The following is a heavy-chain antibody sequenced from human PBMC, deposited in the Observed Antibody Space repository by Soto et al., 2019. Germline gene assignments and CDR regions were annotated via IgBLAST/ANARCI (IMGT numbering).Heavy chain of an antibody. CDR3: ARDWGSLGATSWFDP. CDR2: IIPIFGTA. D-gene: IGHD1-26*01. CDR1: GGTFSSYA. Sequence: QVQLVQSGAEVTKPGSSVKVSCKASGGTFSSYAISWVRQSPGQGLEWMGGIIPIFGTANYAQKFQGRVTITADESTSTAYMELSSLRSEDTAVYYCARDWGSLGATSWFDPWGQGTLVTVSS. J-gene: IGHJ5*02. V-gene: IGHV1-69*12.